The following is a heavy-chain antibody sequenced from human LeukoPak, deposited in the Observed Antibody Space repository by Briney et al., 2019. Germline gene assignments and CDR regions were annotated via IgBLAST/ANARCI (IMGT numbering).Heavy chain of an antibody. CDR2: SRNKANSYTT. J-gene: IGHJ4*02. CDR1: GCIFSDYY. V-gene: IGHV3-72*01. Sequence: GSLRLSCATSGCIFSDYYMDWVRQAPGKGLEWVGRSRNKANSYTTEFAASVRGRFAISRDDSKNSLYLQMNNLKTEDTAVYYCATSGTLSGSYYIDFWGQGTLVTVSS. CDR3: ATSGTLSGSYYIDF. D-gene: IGHD3-22*01.